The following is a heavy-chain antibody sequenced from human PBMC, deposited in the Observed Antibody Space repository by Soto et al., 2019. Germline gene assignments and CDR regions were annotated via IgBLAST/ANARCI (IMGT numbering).Heavy chain of an antibody. CDR2: IHYSGST. D-gene: IGHD2-2*01. CDR1: GGSISSSDYY. V-gene: IGHV4-30-4*01. J-gene: IGHJ5*02. CDR3: ARDRGYVLGTEP. Sequence: PSETLSLTCTVSGGSISSSDYYWSWIRQPPGKGLEWIGYIHYSGSTYYNPSLKSRVTISVDTSKNQFSLKLSSVTAADTAVYYCARDRGYVLGTEPWGQGTLVTVSS.